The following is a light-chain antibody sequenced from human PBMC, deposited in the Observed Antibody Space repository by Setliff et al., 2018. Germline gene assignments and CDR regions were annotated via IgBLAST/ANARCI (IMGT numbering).Light chain of an antibody. Sequence: QSVLTQPRSVSGSPGQSVTISCTGTSSDVGGYNYVSWYQQSPGKVPKLIIYDVSNRPSGVPDRFSGSKSGNTAPLTISGLQAEDEADYYCSSYAGSLYVFGTGTKVTVL. J-gene: IGLJ1*01. CDR2: DVS. CDR1: SSDVGGYNY. CDR3: SSYAGSLYV. V-gene: IGLV2-11*01.